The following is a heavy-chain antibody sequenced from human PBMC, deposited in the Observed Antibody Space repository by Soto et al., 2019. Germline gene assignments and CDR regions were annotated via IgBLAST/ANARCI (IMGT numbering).Heavy chain of an antibody. CDR3: ARVGVVTAVEWFDP. J-gene: IGHJ5*02. CDR2: IYYSGST. CDR1: GGSISSGGYY. D-gene: IGHD3-3*01. Sequence: QVQLQESGPGLVKPSQTLSLTCTVSGGSISSGGYYWSWIRQHPGKGLEWIGYIYYSGSTYYNPSLKSRVTISVDTSKNQFSLKLSSVTAADTAVYYCARVGVVTAVEWFDPWGQGTLVTVSS. V-gene: IGHV4-31*03.